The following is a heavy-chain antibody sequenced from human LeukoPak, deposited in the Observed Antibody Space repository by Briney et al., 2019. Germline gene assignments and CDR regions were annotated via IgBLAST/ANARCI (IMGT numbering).Heavy chain of an antibody. CDR2: ISSRSTYI. Sequence: SGGSLRLSCAASGFTFSSYSMNWVRQAPGKGLEWVSSISSRSTYIYHTDSVKGRFTISRDNAKNSLYLQMNSLRAEDTAVYYCARVTLGATLITRGYYYYYMDVWGKGTAVTVSS. CDR1: GFTFSSYS. CDR3: ARVTLGATLITRGYYYYYMDV. V-gene: IGHV3-21*01. J-gene: IGHJ6*03. D-gene: IGHD1-26*01.